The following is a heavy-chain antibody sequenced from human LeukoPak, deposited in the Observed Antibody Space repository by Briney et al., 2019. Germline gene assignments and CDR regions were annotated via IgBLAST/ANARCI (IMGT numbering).Heavy chain of an antibody. Sequence: SETLSLTCTVSGGSISSYYWSWIRQPPGKGLEWIGYIYYSGSTNYNPSLKSRVTISVDTSKNQFSLKLSSVTAADTAVYYCARWSSGYYSYGMEVWGQGSTVNVSS. CDR1: GGSISSYY. CDR3: ARWSSGYYSYGMEV. J-gene: IGHJ6*01. D-gene: IGHD3-10*01. V-gene: IGHV4-59*08. CDR2: IYYSGST.